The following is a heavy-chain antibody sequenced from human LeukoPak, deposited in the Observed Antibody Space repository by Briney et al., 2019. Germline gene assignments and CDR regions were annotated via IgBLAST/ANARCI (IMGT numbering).Heavy chain of an antibody. CDR1: GFTFRSYG. CDR3: ARAQLGYSSGWYDY. J-gene: IGHJ4*02. Sequence: GRSLRLSCAASGFTFRSYGMHWVRQAPGKGLEWVAVIWYDGSNKYYADSVKGRFTISRDNSKNTLYLQMNSLRAEDTAVYYCARAQLGYSSGWYDYWGQGTLVTVSS. D-gene: IGHD6-19*01. V-gene: IGHV3-33*01. CDR2: IWYDGSNK.